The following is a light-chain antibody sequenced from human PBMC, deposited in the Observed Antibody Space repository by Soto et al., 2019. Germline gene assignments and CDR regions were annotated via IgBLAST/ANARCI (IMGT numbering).Light chain of an antibody. CDR1: NSDVGAYSY. CDR3: RSYAAFTSYV. V-gene: IGLV2-14*03. J-gene: IGLJ1*01. Sequence: QSVRTQPASVSGSPGQSITISCTGTNSDVGAYSYVSWYQQYPGKAPKLLIYDVGARPSGISDRFSGSKSGNTASLTISGLQAADEADYYCRSYAAFTSYVFGSESKVT. CDR2: DVG.